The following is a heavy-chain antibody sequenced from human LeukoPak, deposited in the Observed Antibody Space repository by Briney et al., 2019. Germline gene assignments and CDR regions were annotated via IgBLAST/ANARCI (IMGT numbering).Heavy chain of an antibody. CDR2: IKQDGSEK. Sequence: GGSLRLSCAASGFTFSSYWMSWVRQAPGKGLEWVANIKQDGSEKYYVDSVKGRFTISRDNAKNSLYLQMNSLRAEDTAVYYCARLIGGELLWFGETIDYWGQGALVTVSS. CDR3: ARLIGGELLWFGETIDY. D-gene: IGHD3-10*01. V-gene: IGHV3-7*01. J-gene: IGHJ4*02. CDR1: GFTFSSYW.